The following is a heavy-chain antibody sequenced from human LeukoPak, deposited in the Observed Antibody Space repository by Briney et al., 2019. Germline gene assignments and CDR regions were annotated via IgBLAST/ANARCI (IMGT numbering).Heavy chain of an antibody. V-gene: IGHV3-74*01. CDR2: INSDGSTT. J-gene: IGHJ3*02. CDR1: GFTLSNYW. D-gene: IGHD3-22*01. CDR3: ARVGYYYDNNCDAFDI. Sequence: GGSLRLSCVASGFTLSNYWMHWVRQAPGKGLGWVSRINSDGSTTNYADSVKGRFTISRDNAKNTLYLEMNSLRVEDTALYYCARVGYYYDNNCDAFDIWGQGTMVTVSS.